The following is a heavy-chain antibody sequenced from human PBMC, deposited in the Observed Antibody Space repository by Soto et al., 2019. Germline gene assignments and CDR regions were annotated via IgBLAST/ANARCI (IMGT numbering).Heavy chain of an antibody. CDR2: ISGSDGST. J-gene: IGHJ5*02. Sequence: GGSLRLSCGDSGFTFSSYAMSWVRQAPGKGLEWVSAISGSDGSTYYADSVKGRFTISRDNSKNTLYLQMSSLRAEDTALYYCAKVRYNWNPETLNNWFDPWGQGTLVTVSS. CDR3: AKVRYNWNPETLNNWFDP. V-gene: IGHV3-23*01. D-gene: IGHD1-20*01. CDR1: GFTFSSYA.